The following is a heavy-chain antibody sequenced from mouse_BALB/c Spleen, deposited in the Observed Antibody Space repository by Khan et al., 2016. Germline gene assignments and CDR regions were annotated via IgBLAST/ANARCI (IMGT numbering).Heavy chain of an antibody. CDR1: GFDFIRYW. CDR3: ESTFWDFDV. V-gene: IGHV4-1*02. J-gene: IGHJ1*01. CDR2: INPDCSTL. Sequence: EVKLLESGGGPVQPGGSLYLPCPASGFDFIRYWMSWVRQAPGKCLEWIGEINPDCSTLNYTPSLKDKFIISRDNAKNTLYLQISKVRSEDTAFYYCESTFWDFDVWGAGSTVTVCS.